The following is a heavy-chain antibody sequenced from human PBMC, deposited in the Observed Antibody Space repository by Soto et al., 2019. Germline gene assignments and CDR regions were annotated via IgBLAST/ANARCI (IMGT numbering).Heavy chain of an antibody. CDR1: GGSIDCYF. CDR3: ARMLVNVRYDNAVHDTFDV. J-gene: IGHJ3*01. V-gene: IGHV4-59*01. CDR2: VHYSGAT. Sequence: SGTLSPTCTVSGGSIDCYFWTWVRQPPGEGLEWIGNVHYSGATRFKSSFKSRLDMSVDTSKNQFSMTLTSVTAADTAVYYCARMLVNVRYDNAVHDTFDVWGQGTMVTVSS. D-gene: IGHD2-2*01.